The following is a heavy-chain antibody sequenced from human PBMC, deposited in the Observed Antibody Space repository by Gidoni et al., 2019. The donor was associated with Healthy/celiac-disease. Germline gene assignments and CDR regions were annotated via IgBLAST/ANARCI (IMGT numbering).Heavy chain of an antibody. D-gene: IGHD1-7*01. CDR3: TREGLELHW. V-gene: IGHV3-49*03. J-gene: IGHJ4*02. CDR2: IRSKAYGGKT. Sequence: EVQLVESGGGLVQPGRSLRLSCTASGFTFGDYAMSWFRQAPGKGLEWVGFIRSKAYGGKTEYDASVKGRFTIARDDSKSIEELEMNSLKTEETAVYYCTREGLELHWWGQGTLVTVSS. CDR1: GFTFGDYA.